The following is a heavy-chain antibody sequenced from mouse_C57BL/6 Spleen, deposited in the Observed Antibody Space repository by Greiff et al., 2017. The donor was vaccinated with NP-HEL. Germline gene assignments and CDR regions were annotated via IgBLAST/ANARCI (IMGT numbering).Heavy chain of an antibody. CDR3: ARGGILPGYFDV. CDR2: IYPGDGDT. Sequence: QVQLQQPGAELVKPGASVKISCKASGYAFSSYWMNWVKQRPGKGLEWIGQIYPGDGDTNYNGKFKGKATLTADKSSSTAYMQLSSLTSEDSAVYFCARGGILPGYFDVWGTGTTVTVSS. J-gene: IGHJ1*03. CDR1: GYAFSSYW. V-gene: IGHV1-80*01. D-gene: IGHD1-1*01.